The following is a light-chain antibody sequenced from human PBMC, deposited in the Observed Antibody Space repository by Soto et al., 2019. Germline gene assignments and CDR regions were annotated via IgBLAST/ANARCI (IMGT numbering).Light chain of an antibody. CDR2: WAS. CDR1: QSVLYSSNNKNY. Sequence: DIVMTQSPDSLAVSLGERATINCKSSQSVLYSSNNKNYLAWYQQKPGQPPKLLIYWASTRESGVPDRFSGSGSVTDFTLTISSLQAEDEAVYDCQQYYSPPPFGQGTRLEIK. J-gene: IGKJ5*01. CDR3: QQYYSPPP. V-gene: IGKV4-1*01.